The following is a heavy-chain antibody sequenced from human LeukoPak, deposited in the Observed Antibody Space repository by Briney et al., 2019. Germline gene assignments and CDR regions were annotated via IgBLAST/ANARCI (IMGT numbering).Heavy chain of an antibody. D-gene: IGHD6-19*01. CDR1: GFTFSNYG. Sequence: PGRSLTLSCAASGFTFSNYGIHWVRQTPGKGLDWVAVISYDGSNKYYADSVKGRFTISRDNSKNTLYLQMNSLRAEDTAVYYCATLERGYAVAVDYWGQGTLVTVSS. CDR2: ISYDGSNK. V-gene: IGHV3-30*03. J-gene: IGHJ4*02. CDR3: ATLERGYAVAVDY.